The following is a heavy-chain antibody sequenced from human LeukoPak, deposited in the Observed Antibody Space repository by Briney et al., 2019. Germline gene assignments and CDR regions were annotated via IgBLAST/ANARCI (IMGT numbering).Heavy chain of an antibody. CDR2: IKQDGSEK. V-gene: IGHV3-7*01. Sequence: GGSLRLSCAASGFTFSSYWMSWVRQAPGKGLEWVANIKQDGSEKYYVDSVKGRFTISRDNAKNSLYLQMNSLRAEDTAVYYCAREPTGAPYYYGMDVWGQGTTVTVSS. J-gene: IGHJ6*02. CDR3: AREPTGAPYYYGMDV. CDR1: GFTFSSYW.